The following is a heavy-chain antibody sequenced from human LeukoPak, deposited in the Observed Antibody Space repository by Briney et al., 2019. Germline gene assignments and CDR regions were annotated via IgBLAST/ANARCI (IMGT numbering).Heavy chain of an antibody. CDR2: IYYSGST. J-gene: IGHJ3*02. CDR3: ARDQNGGNTDAFDI. V-gene: IGHV4-59*01. Sequence: SETLSLTCTVSGGSISSYYWSWIRQPPGKGLEWIGYIYYSGSTNYNPSLKSRVTISVDTSKNQFSLKLSSVTAADTAVYHCARDQNGGNTDAFDIWGQGTMVTVSS. D-gene: IGHD4-23*01. CDR1: GGSISSYY.